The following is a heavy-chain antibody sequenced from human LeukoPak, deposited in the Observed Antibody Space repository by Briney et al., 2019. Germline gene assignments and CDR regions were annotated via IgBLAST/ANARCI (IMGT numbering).Heavy chain of an antibody. Sequence: GGSLRLSCAASGFTFRNYAMSWVRQAPGKGLEWVSAISGSGDDTYYADSVKGRFTTSRDNAKNSLYLQMNSLRAEDTAVYYCARRMLLAYCGGDCTENAKDAFDIWGQGTMVTVSS. D-gene: IGHD2-21*01. CDR3: ARRMLLAYCGGDCTENAKDAFDI. CDR2: ISGSGDDT. CDR1: GFTFRNYA. J-gene: IGHJ3*02. V-gene: IGHV3-23*01.